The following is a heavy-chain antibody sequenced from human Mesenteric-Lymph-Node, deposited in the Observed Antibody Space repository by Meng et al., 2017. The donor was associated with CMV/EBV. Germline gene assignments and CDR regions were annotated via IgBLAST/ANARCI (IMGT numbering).Heavy chain of an antibody. CDR2: IYYSGST. CDR1: GGSISSYY. Sequence: SETLSLTCTVSGGSISSYYWSWIRQPPGKGLEWIGYIYYSGSTNYNPSLKSRVTISVDTSKNQFSLKLSSVTAADTAIYYCARGRVVIAKRSGLDVWGQGTTVTVSS. V-gene: IGHV4-59*01. CDR3: ARGRVVIAKRSGLDV. J-gene: IGHJ6*02. D-gene: IGHD2-21*01.